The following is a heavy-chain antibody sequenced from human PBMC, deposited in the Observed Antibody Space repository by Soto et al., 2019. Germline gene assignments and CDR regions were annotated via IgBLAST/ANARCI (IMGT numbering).Heavy chain of an antibody. D-gene: IGHD5-12*01. CDR1: GGTFSSFG. Sequence: GASVKVSCKASGGTFSSFGISWMRQAPGQGLEWMGGIIPVFGRPNYAQRFRGRLTITADESTNTCYMELIDLESEDTAVYYCAREGSGYNFWGQGTQVTVSS. CDR2: IIPVFGRP. J-gene: IGHJ1*01. CDR3: AREGSGYNF. V-gene: IGHV1-69*13.